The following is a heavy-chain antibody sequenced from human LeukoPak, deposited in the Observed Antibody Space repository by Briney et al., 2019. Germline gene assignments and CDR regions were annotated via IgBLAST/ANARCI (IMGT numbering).Heavy chain of an antibody. CDR2: IWYDGSNK. J-gene: IGHJ4*02. CDR1: GFTFSSYG. V-gene: IGHV3-33*01. CDR3: ARVRLAKPYYFDY. D-gene: IGHD6-19*01. Sequence: GGSLRLSCAASGFTFSSYGMHWVRQAPGKGLEWVAFIWYDGSNKYYADSVKGRFTISRDNAKNTLYLQMNSLRAEDTAVYYCARVRLAKPYYFDYWGQGTLVTVSS.